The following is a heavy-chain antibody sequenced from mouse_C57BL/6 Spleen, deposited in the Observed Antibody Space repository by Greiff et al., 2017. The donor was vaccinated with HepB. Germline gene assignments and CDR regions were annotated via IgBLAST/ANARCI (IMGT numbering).Heavy chain of an antibody. CDR1: GYTFTDYE. D-gene: IGHD1-1*01. CDR3: TRLEVITAVVANYCDY. Sequence: QVQLKQSGAELVRPGASVTLSCKASGYTFTDYEMHWVKQTPVHGLEWIGAIDPETGGTAYNQKFKGKAILTADKSSSTAYMELRSLTSEDSAVYYCTRLEVITAVVANYCDYWGQGTTLTVSS. J-gene: IGHJ2*01. CDR2: IDPETGGT. V-gene: IGHV1-15*01.